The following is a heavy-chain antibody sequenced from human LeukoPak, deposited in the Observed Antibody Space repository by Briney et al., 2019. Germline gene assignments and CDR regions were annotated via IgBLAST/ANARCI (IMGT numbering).Heavy chain of an antibody. CDR2: ISGGST. Sequence: GGSLRLSCAASGFTFSSYSMNWVRQAPGKGLEWVSSISGGSTYYADSRKGRFTISRDNSKNTLHLQMNSLRAEDTAVYYCKTIAAAGTSRGQGTLVTVSS. D-gene: IGHD6-13*01. J-gene: IGHJ4*02. CDR3: KTIAAAGTS. V-gene: IGHV3-38-3*01. CDR1: GFTFSSYS.